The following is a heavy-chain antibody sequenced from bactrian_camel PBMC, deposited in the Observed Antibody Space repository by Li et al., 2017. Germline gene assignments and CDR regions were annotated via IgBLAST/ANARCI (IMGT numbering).Heavy chain of an antibody. CDR1: EYSFTSNC. D-gene: IGHD2*01. V-gene: IGHV3S53*01. CDR2: IERDGTL. J-gene: IGHJ4*01. CDR3: AAHTIGIRFCQYYSYNY. Sequence: HVQLVESGGGSVQAGGSLRLSCVASEYSFTSNCVGWFRQAPGKEREGVAIIERDGTLAYTGVGQGRFTISQDKTEDTALLQMKATLYLQMNNLKPEDTAMYYCAAHTIGIRFCQYYSYNYWGQGTQVTVS.